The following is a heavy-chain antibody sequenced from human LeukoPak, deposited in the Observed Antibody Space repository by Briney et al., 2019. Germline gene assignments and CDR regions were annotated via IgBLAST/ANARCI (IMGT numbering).Heavy chain of an antibody. V-gene: IGHV4-4*09. J-gene: IGHJ4*02. Sequence: QSLTCTVAGGSISSDYWSWIRQPPGKGLEWIAYIYSSGSTDYNPSLKSRVTISVDTSKNQFSLKLSSVTAADTAVYYCARHFRSAASQRAFDSWGQGTLVTVSS. D-gene: IGHD6-6*01. CDR2: IYSSGST. CDR1: GGSISSDY. CDR3: ARHFRSAASQRAFDS.